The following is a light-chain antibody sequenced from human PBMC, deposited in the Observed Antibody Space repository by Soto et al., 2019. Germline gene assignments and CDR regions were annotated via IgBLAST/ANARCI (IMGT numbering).Light chain of an antibody. J-gene: IGKJ2*01. CDR2: GAS. CDR3: QQYRSSPMYT. V-gene: IGKV3-20*01. Sequence: EIVLTQSPGTLSLSPGERATLSCRASQSVSSSYLAWYQQKPGQAPRLLIYGASGRATGIPDRFSGSGSGTHFTLTISRLQPEDFAVSYCQQYRSSPMYTFGQGTKLEIK. CDR1: QSVSSSY.